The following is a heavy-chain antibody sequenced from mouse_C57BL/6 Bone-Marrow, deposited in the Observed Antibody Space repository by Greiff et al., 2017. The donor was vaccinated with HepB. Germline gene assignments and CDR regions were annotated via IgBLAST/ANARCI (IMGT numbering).Heavy chain of an antibody. CDR1: GYTFTSYW. CDR2: IYPSDSET. CDR3: ARSYFSYFAWFSF. D-gene: IGHD2-12*01. Sequence: QVQLKQPGAELVRPGSSVKLSCKASGYTFTSYWMDWVKQRPGQGLEWIGNIYPSDSETHYNQKFKDKATLTVDKSSSTAYMQLSSLTSEDSAVYYCARSYFSYFAWFSFWGQGTLVNVSA. V-gene: IGHV1-61*01. J-gene: IGHJ3*01.